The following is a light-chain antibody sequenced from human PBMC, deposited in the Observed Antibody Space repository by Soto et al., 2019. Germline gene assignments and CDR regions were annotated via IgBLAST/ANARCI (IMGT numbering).Light chain of an antibody. V-gene: IGLV3-21*04. CDR1: NIGSKS. J-gene: IGLJ2*01. CDR2: YDS. Sequence: SYELTQPPSVSVAPGKTARITCGGNNIGSKSVHWYQQKPGQAPVLVIYYDSDRPSGIPERFSGSNSGNTATLTISRVEAGDEADYYCQVWDSRSERDLVFGGGTKLTAL. CDR3: QVWDSRSERDLV.